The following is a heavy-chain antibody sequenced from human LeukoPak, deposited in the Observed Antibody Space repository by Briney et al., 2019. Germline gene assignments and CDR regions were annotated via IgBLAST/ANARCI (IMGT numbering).Heavy chain of an antibody. Sequence: PGGSLRLSCAASGFTFSSYSMNWVRQAPGKGLEWVAAISGSGGSTYYADSVKGRFTISRDNSKNTLYMQMNSLRAEDTAVYYCAKERIQLWPRVYWGQGTLVTVSS. CDR2: ISGSGGST. CDR1: GFTFSSYS. D-gene: IGHD5-18*01. V-gene: IGHV3-23*01. CDR3: AKERIQLWPRVY. J-gene: IGHJ4*02.